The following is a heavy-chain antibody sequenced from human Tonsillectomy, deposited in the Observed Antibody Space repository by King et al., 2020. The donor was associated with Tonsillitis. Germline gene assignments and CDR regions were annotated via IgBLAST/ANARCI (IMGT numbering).Heavy chain of an antibody. CDR2: INWNGGST. Sequence: QLVQSGGGVVRPGGSLRLSCAASGFTFDDYGMSWVRQAPGKGLEWVSGINWNGGSTGYADSVKGRFTVSRDNAKNSLYLQMNSLRAEDTASYYCARGHSVVVAATPVYWGQGTLVTVSS. D-gene: IGHD2-15*01. CDR1: GFTFDDYG. V-gene: IGHV3-20*04. CDR3: ARGHSVVVAATPVY. J-gene: IGHJ4*02.